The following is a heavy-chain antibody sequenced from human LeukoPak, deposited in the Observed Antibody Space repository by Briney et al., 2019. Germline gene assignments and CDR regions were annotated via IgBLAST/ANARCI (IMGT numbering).Heavy chain of an antibody. CDR1: GFSLSGHY. D-gene: IGHD3-3*01. V-gene: IGHV3-11*04. CDR2: LSNTGSDI. CDR3: AREHLWSGYSCGMDV. J-gene: IGHJ6*02. Sequence: GGSLRLSCTAAGFSLSGHYMTWIRQAPGQGLEYLSYLSNTGSDIFYADSVKGRFSISRDNAKNSLYLQMNSLRAEDTAVYYCAREHLWSGYSCGMDVWGQGTTVTVSS.